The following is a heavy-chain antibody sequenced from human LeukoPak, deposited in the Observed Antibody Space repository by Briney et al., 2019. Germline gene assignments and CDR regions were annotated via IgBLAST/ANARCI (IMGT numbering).Heavy chain of an antibody. CDR1: GFTFGDYA. V-gene: IGHV3-49*04. CDR3: TRVVSRYSGSYYSSWFDP. D-gene: IGHD1-26*01. J-gene: IGHJ5*02. Sequence: GGSLRLSCTASGFTFGDYAMSWVRQAPGKGLEWVGFTRSKAYGGTTEYAASVKGRYTISRDDSKSIAYLQMNSLKTEDTAVYYCTRVVSRYSGSYYSSWFDPWGQGTLVTVSS. CDR2: TRSKAYGGTT.